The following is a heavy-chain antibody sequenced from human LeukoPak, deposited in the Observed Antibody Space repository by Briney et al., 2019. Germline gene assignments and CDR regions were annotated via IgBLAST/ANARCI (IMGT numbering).Heavy chain of an antibody. CDR3: ARVGSSTSYYYYYGMDV. Sequence: ETSETLSLTCTVSGGSISSGDYYWSWIRQPPGKGLEWIGYIYYSGSTNYNPSLKSRVTISVDTSKNQFSLKLSSVTAADTAVYYCARVGSSTSYYYYYGMDVWGQGTTVTVSS. D-gene: IGHD2-2*01. V-gene: IGHV4-61*08. J-gene: IGHJ6*02. CDR1: GGSISSGDYY. CDR2: IYYSGST.